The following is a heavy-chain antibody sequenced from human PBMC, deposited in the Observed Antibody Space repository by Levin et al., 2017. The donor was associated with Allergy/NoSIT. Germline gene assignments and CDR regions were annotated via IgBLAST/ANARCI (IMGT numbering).Heavy chain of an antibody. Sequence: GASVKVSCKASGYTFTGYYMHWVRQAPGQGVEWMGWINPNTGGTRYAQNFQGRVTMTRDTSISTAYMELSRLRSDDTAVYYCMRDQGVGEITRNAFDIWGQGTMVTVSS. J-gene: IGHJ3*02. CDR1: GYTFTGYY. CDR2: INPNTGGT. V-gene: IGHV1-2*02. CDR3: MRDQGVGEITRNAFDI. D-gene: IGHD1-26*01.